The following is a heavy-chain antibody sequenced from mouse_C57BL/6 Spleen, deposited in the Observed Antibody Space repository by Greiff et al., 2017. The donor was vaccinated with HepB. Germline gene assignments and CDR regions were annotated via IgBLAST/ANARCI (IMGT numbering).Heavy chain of an antibody. CDR1: GFTFSDYY. V-gene: IGHV5-12*01. CDR3: ARVWDGNYVGYYAMDY. Sequence: DVKLVESGGGLVQPGGSLKLSCAASGFTFSDYYMYWVRQTPEKRLEWVAYISNGGGSTYYPDTVKGRFTISRDNAKNTLYLQMSRLKSEDTAMYYCARVWDGNYVGYYAMDYWGQGTSVTVSS. CDR2: ISNGGGST. D-gene: IGHD2-1*01. J-gene: IGHJ4*01.